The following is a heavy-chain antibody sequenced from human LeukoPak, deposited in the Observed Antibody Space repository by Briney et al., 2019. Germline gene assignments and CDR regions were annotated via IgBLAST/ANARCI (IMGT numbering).Heavy chain of an antibody. J-gene: IGHJ4*02. CDR3: ARRTEGGYSGHDY. D-gene: IGHD5-12*01. CDR1: GGSISSYY. CDR2: ISNSGST. Sequence: KPSETLSLTCTVSGGSISSYYWTWIRQPPGKGLDWIGYISNSGSTNCNPSLKSRVTISVDTSENQFSLKLRSVTAADTAVYYCARRTEGGYSGHDYWGQGTLVTVSS. V-gene: IGHV4-59*01.